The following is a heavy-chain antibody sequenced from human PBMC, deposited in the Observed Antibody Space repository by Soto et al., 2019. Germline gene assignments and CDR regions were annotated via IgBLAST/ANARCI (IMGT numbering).Heavy chain of an antibody. D-gene: IGHD3-16*02. CDR1: GGSISSSSYY. V-gene: IGHV4-39*01. J-gene: IGHJ2*01. CDR3: ATHEGYDYVWGSYRSDWYFDL. Sequence: QLQLQESGPGLVKPSETLSLTCTVSGGSISSSSYYWGWIRQPPGKGLEWIGSIYYSGSTYYNPSLKSRVTISVDTSKNQFSLKLSSVTAADTAVYYCATHEGYDYVWGSYRSDWYFDLWGRGTLVTVSS. CDR2: IYYSGST.